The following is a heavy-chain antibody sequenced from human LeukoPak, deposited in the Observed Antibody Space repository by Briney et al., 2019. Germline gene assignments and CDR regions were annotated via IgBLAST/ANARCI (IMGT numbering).Heavy chain of an antibody. Sequence: GGSLRLSCAASGFTFSSYAMHWVRQAPGKGLEWVAVVSYDGSNKYYADSVKGRFTISRDNSKNTLYLQMNSLRAEDTALYYCAKGEQQSFWDYYYMDVWGKGTTVTVSS. CDR2: VSYDGSNK. CDR3: AKGEQQSFWDYYYMDV. CDR1: GFTFSSYA. D-gene: IGHD6-13*01. J-gene: IGHJ6*03. V-gene: IGHV3-30*04.